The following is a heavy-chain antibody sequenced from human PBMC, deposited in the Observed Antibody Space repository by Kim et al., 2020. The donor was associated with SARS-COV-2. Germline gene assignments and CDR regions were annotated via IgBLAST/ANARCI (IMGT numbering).Heavy chain of an antibody. D-gene: IGHD6-19*01. CDR1: RYTFTDFY. V-gene: IGHV1-2*02. J-gene: IGHJ4*02. Sequence: ASVKVSCKASRYTFTDFYIHWVRQAPGQGPEWMGWINPSSGGTNYAQNFQDRVTMTWDTSISTVYMEVRRLKSDDTAVYYCAAATHNTGSYTVAYWGQGALVHVSS. CDR2: INPSSGGT. CDR3: AAATHNTGSYTVAY.